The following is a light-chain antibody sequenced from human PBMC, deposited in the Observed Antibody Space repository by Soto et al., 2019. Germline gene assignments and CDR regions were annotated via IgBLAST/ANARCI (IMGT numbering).Light chain of an antibody. V-gene: IGLV2-11*01. CDR2: DVT. CDR3: SSYTSGSTYV. Sequence: QSALTQPRSVSGSPGQSVTISCTGTSSDVGGYNYVSWYQQYPGKAPKVMIYDVTKRPSGVSNRFSGSKSGNTASLTISGLQAEDEADYYCSSYTSGSTYVFGSGTKVTL. CDR1: SSDVGGYNY. J-gene: IGLJ1*01.